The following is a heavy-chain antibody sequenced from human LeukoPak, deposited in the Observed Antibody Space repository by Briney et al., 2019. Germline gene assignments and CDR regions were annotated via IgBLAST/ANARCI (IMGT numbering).Heavy chain of an antibody. J-gene: IGHJ4*02. Sequence: GGSLRLSCAASGFTFSSYSMNWVRQAPGKGLEWVSSISSSSSYIYYADSVKGRFTISRDNAENSLCLQMNSLRAEDTAVHYCASRLTTGSWGQGTLVTVSS. V-gene: IGHV3-21*01. CDR1: GFTFSSYS. D-gene: IGHD4-17*01. CDR3: ASRLTTGS. CDR2: ISSSSSYI.